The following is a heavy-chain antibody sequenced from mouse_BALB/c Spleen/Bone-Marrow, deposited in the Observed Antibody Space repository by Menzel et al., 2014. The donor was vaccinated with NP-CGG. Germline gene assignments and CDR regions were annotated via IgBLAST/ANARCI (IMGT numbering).Heavy chain of an antibody. CDR3: SGSGLF. J-gene: IGHJ1*01. D-gene: IGHD3-1*01. CDR1: GIDLNNYA. V-gene: IGHV5-6-5*01. Sequence: EESGGRLVTPGTPLTLTCTXSGIDLNNYAMSWVRQAPGKGLEWIGVSSSSGVTYYASWAKGRFTISKTSTTVDLKITSPTTEDTATYFCSGSGLFWGQGTLVTVSS. CDR2: SSSSGVT.